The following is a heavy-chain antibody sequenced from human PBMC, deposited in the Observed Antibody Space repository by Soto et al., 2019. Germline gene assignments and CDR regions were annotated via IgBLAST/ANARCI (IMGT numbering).Heavy chain of an antibody. V-gene: IGHV3-30*18. CDR2: ISYDGILK. D-gene: IGHD3-10*01. J-gene: IGHJ6*02. CDR3: AKDFKVSGGHYGSLNYYYGMDV. CDR1: GFTFIDFG. Sequence: WGSLRLSCAASGFTFIDFGIRCFRHAPFKWLEWVAIISYDGILKYYADSVKGRFTISRDTSKGAVYLQMNSLTPEDTAVYYCAKDFKVSGGHYGSLNYYYGMDVWGQGTTVTVSS.